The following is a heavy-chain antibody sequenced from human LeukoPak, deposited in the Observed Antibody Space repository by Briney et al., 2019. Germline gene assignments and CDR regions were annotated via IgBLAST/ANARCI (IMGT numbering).Heavy chain of an antibody. CDR2: INHSGST. CDR3: ARGSWAGYGGNPVEFDP. CDR1: GGSFSGYY. Sequence: SETLSLTCAVYGGSFSGYYWSWIRQPPGKGLEWIGEINHSGSTNYNPSLKSRVTISVDTSKNQFSLNLSSVTAADTAVYYCARGSWAGYGGNPVEFDPWGQGTLATVSS. D-gene: IGHD4-23*01. J-gene: IGHJ5*02. V-gene: IGHV4-34*01.